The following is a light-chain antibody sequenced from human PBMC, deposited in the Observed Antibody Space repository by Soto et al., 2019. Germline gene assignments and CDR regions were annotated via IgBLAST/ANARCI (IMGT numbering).Light chain of an antibody. CDR1: QSVSSTH. J-gene: IGKJ4*01. Sequence: EIVLTQSPGTLSLSPGEGITLSCRASQSVSSTHLAWYQQKPGQAPRLLIYGTSSRATGIPDRFSGSGSGTDFALTISRLEPEDFAVYYCQQYGGSPLTFGGGTKVEIK. CDR3: QQYGGSPLT. CDR2: GTS. V-gene: IGKV3-20*01.